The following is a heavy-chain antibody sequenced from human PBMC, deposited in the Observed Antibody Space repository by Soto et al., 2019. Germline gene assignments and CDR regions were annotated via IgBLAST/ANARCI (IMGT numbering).Heavy chain of an antibody. CDR1: GGSFSGYY. Sequence: LSLTCAVYGGSFSGYYWSWIRQPPGKGLEWIGEINHSGSTNYNPSLKSRVTISVDTSKNQFSLKLSSVTAADTAVYYCARGEAYDFWSGYYYYYYYYMDVWGKGTTVTVSS. D-gene: IGHD3-3*01. CDR2: INHSGST. V-gene: IGHV4-34*01. J-gene: IGHJ6*03. CDR3: ARGEAYDFWSGYYYYYYYYMDV.